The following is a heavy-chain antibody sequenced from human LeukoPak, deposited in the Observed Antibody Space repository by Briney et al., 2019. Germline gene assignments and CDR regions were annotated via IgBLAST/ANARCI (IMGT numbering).Heavy chain of an antibody. CDR2: ISGSGRST. J-gene: IGHJ4*02. D-gene: IGHD6-6*01. Sequence: PGGSLRLPCATSGFTFSTYAMTWVRQAPGKGQEWVSSISGSGRSTYYADSVKGRFTVSRDNSRNTLFLQMNSLRVEETAVYYCAKILADSSSGYWGQGTLVTVSS. V-gene: IGHV3-23*01. CDR3: AKILADSSSGY. CDR1: GFTFSTYA.